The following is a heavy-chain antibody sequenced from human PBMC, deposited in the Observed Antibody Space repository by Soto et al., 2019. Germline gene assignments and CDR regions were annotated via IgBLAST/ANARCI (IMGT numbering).Heavy chain of an antibody. CDR3: AKDRKQLWSDFDY. CDR2: ISGNGYSA. J-gene: IGHJ4*02. CDR1: GFAFDDYA. V-gene: IGHV3-23*01. D-gene: IGHD1-1*01. Sequence: GGSLRLSCEASGFAFDDYAMTWVRQSPGKGLEWVSSISGNGYSAYYADSVKGRFTISRDKSKNTVSLQMDSLRAEDTAVYYCAKDRKQLWSDFDYWGQGTLVTVSS.